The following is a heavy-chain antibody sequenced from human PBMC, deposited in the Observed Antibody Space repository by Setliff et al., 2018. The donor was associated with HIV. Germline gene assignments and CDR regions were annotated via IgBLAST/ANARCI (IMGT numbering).Heavy chain of an antibody. D-gene: IGHD1-1*01. CDR2: ISGYTGIT. Sequence: ASAKVSCKISGYIFSHYGVTWVRQAPGQGLEYMGYISGYTGITHYAQSFQGRVTMTTDPSKYTAYMELRSLKYDDTAVYYCAGDAGTGGTGRWVDPWGQGTMVTVSS. CDR3: AGDAGTGGTGRWVDP. CDR1: GYIFSHYG. V-gene: IGHV1-18*01. J-gene: IGHJ5*02.